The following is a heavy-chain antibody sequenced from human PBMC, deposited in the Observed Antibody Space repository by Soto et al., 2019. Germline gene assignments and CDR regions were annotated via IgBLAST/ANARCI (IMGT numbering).Heavy chain of an antibody. V-gene: IGHV4-31*03. CDR1: GDSISGEGWY. J-gene: IGHJ5*02. Sequence: QVQLQESGPGLVEPSQTLSLTCTVSGDSISGEGWYWSWIRQYSGMGLEWIGYIHHSGSTYSNPSLKCRVIISVDTSKTQFFLKLPSVTAADTAVYYCARAWTATAGWANWFALWGQGTLVTVSS. CDR2: IHHSGST. CDR3: ARAWTATAGWANWFAL. D-gene: IGHD6-13*01.